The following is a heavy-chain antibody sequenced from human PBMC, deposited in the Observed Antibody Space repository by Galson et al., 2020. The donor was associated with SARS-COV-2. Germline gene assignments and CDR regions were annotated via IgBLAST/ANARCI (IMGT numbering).Heavy chain of an antibody. CDR3: ARGDMGNDYFDY. Sequence: GGSLRLSCAVSGFTFSNHWMHWVRQAPGKGLVWVSRIYSEGSSTSYEDSVKGRFTISGDNAKNTLYLQMNSLRAEDTAVYYCARGDMGNDYFDYWGQGTLVTVSS. CDR1: GFTFSNHW. D-gene: IGHD7-27*01. V-gene: IGHV3-74*01. J-gene: IGHJ4*02. CDR2: IYSEGSST.